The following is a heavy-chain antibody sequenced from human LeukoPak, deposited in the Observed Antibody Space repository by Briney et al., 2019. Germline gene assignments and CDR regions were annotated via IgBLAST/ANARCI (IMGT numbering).Heavy chain of an antibody. CDR3: ARDFHDSSGYLSAFDI. V-gene: IGHV1-18*01. D-gene: IGHD3-22*01. J-gene: IGHJ3*02. Sequence: ASVKVSCKASGYTFTSYGISWVRQAPGQGLEWMGWISAYNGNTNYAQKLQGRVTMTTDTSTSTAYMELSSLRSEDTAVYYCARDFHDSSGYLSAFDIWGQGTMVTVSS. CDR2: ISAYNGNT. CDR1: GYTFTSYG.